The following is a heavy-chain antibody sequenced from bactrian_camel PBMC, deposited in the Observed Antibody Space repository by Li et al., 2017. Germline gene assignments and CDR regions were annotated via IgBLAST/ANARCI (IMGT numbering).Heavy chain of an antibody. V-gene: IGHV3S40*01. D-gene: IGHD2*01. J-gene: IGHJ7*01. Sequence: VQLVESGGGSVQAGGSLRLSCAASGVTFRSYCMGWFRQAPGKEREGVAAIYTGGGAKYVADSVKGRFTISRDAAKFAVHLQMTNLQPEDSAMYYCAVGGALSLWWFSGYGVDSWGDGTQVT. CDR2: IYTGGGAK. CDR1: GVTFRSYC.